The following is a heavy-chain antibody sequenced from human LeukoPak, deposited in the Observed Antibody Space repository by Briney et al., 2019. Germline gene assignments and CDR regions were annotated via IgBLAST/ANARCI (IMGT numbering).Heavy chain of an antibody. CDR1: GGSISSYY. Sequence: NPSETLSLTCTVSGGSISSYYWSWIRQPPGKGLEWIGYIYYGGSTDYNPSLKSRVTISKDTSKTQFSLRLSSVTSADTAVYYCARARLGSSGRFDSWGQGTLVTVSS. CDR2: IYYGGST. V-gene: IGHV4-59*01. D-gene: IGHD3-22*01. J-gene: IGHJ4*02. CDR3: ARARLGSSGRFDS.